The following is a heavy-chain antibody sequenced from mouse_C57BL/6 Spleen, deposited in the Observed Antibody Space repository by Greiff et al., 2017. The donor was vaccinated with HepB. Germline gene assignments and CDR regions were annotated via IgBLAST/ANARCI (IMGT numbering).Heavy chain of an antibody. D-gene: IGHD1-1*01. J-gene: IGHJ4*01. CDR2: ISSGSSTI. CDR3: ARFYYGSSYGYAMDY. V-gene: IGHV5-17*01. Sequence: EVKVVESGGGLVKPGGSLKLSCAASGFTFSDYGMHWVRQAPEKGLEWVAYISSGSSTIYYADTVKGRFTISRDNAKNTLFLQMTSLRSEDTAMYYCARFYYGSSYGYAMDYWGQGTSVTVSS. CDR1: GFTFSDYG.